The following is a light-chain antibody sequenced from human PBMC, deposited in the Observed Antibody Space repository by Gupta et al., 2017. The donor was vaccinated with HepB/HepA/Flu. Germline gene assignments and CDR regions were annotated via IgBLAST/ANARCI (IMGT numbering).Light chain of an antibody. J-gene: IGLJ2*01. CDR1: SPNIGAGSH. CDR2: LKG. V-gene: IGLV1-40*01. Sequence: LLTQSPSVTGAPGPTLTIPCTGNSPNIGAGSHAHSHRQSPGPAPKPLVYLKGNRPSGVTDRVSGSTSGTTASLAITGLQADEEDDYYCQSYDNRRGGFVVFGGGTKVTVL. CDR3: QSYDNRRGGFVV.